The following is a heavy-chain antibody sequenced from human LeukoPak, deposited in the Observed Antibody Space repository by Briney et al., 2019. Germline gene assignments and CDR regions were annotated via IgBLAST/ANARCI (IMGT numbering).Heavy chain of an antibody. D-gene: IGHD2-15*01. J-gene: IGHJ4*02. CDR1: GGSFSGYY. Sequence: PSETLSLTCAVSGGSFSGYYWGWIRQPPGKGLEWIGEINHSGSTNYNPSLKSRVTISVDTSKNEFSLKLSSVTAADTAVYYCASRYCSGGSCPLDYWGQGTLVTVSS. CDR2: INHSGST. V-gene: IGHV4-34*01. CDR3: ASRYCSGGSCPLDY.